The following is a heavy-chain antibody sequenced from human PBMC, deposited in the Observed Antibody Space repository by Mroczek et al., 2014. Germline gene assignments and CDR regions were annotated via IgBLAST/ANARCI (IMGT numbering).Heavy chain of an antibody. CDR2: IWYDGSNK. Sequence: QVQLVQSGGGVVQPGRSLRLSCAASGFTFSSYGMHWVRQAPGKGLEWVAVIWYDGSNKYYADSVKGRFTISRDNSKNTLYLQMNSLRAEDTAVYYCARVTVDTARGYYFDYVGPGNPGPPSPQ. D-gene: IGHD5-18*01. J-gene: IGHJ4*02. V-gene: IGHV3-33*01. CDR3: ARVTVDTARGYYFDY. CDR1: GFTFSSYG.